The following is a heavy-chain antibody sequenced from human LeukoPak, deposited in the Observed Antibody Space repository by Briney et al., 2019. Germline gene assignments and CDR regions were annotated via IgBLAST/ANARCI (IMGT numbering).Heavy chain of an antibody. Sequence: GASVKVSCKASGYTFTGYYMHRVRQAPGQGLEWMGWINPNSGGTNYAQKFQGRVTMTRDTSISTAYMELSRLGSDDTAVYYCARDIPGVVVPAAIFDYWGQGTLVTVSS. V-gene: IGHV1-2*02. D-gene: IGHD2-2*01. CDR2: INPNSGGT. CDR1: GYTFTGYY. J-gene: IGHJ4*02. CDR3: ARDIPGVVVPAAIFDY.